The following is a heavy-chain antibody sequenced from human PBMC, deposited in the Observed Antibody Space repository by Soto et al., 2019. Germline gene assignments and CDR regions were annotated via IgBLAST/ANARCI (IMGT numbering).Heavy chain of an antibody. J-gene: IGHJ6*02. V-gene: IGHV1-69*13. CDR1: GGTFSSYA. Sequence: ASVKVSCKASGGTFSSYAISWVRQAPGQGLEWMGGIIPIFGTANYAQKFQGRVTITADESTSTAYMELSSLRSEDTAVYYCARFKPDYYGMDVWGQGTTVTVSS. CDR2: IIPIFGTA. CDR3: ARFKPDYYGMDV.